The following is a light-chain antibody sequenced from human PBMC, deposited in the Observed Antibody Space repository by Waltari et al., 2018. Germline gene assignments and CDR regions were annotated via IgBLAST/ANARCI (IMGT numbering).Light chain of an antibody. CDR3: ATWDDSLSGPV. CDR1: SSTIGSNY. Sequence: QSVLTQPPSASGTPGQRVTISCSGSSSTIGSNYVYWYQQLPGTAPKLLMYRNNQRPSGVSDRFSGSKSGTSASLAISGLRSEDEVDYYCATWDDSLSGPVFGTGTKVIVL. J-gene: IGLJ1*01. CDR2: RNN. V-gene: IGLV1-47*01.